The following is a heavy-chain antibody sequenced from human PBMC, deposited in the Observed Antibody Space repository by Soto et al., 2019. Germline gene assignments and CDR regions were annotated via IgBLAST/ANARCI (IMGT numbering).Heavy chain of an antibody. V-gene: IGHV5-51*01. Sequence: GGSLKISCKGSGYSFTSYWIAWVRQMPGKGLEWMGIIYPGDSDTRYSPSFQGQVTISADKSISTAYLQWSSLKASDTAIYYCARPRSGSYRLDYYGMDVWGQGTTVTVSS. CDR2: IYPGDSDT. D-gene: IGHD3-10*01. CDR3: ARPRSGSYRLDYYGMDV. CDR1: GYSFTSYW. J-gene: IGHJ6*02.